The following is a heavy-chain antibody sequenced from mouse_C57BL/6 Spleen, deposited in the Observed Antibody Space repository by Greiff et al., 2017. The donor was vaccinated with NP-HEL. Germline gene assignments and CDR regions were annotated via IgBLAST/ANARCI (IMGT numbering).Heavy chain of an antibody. CDR1: GFTFSDYG. V-gene: IGHV5-17*01. D-gene: IGHD2-4*01. CDR3: APYDYDWFAY. Sequence: DVMLVESGGGLVKPGGSLKLSCAASGFTFSDYGMHWVRQAPEKGLEWVAYISSGSSTIYYADTVKGRFTISRDNAKNTLFLQMTSLRSEDTAMYYCAPYDYDWFAYWGQGTLVTVSA. CDR2: ISSGSSTI. J-gene: IGHJ3*01.